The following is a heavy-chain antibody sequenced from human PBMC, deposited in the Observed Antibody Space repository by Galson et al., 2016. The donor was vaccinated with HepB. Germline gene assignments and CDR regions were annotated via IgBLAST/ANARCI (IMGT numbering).Heavy chain of an antibody. Sequence: SETLSLTCLVRGGTFNNYFWTWIRQTPGKGLEWIGEINDSGVTKYNPSLRSRVTLSKDTSKTQFSLNLTSLTVADAAMYYCARAPYSSRLYKYFQYWGQGTLVTVSS. CDR2: INDSGVT. CDR3: ARAPYSSRLYKYFQY. V-gene: IGHV4-34*01. D-gene: IGHD4-11*01. CDR1: GGTFNNYF. J-gene: IGHJ1*01.